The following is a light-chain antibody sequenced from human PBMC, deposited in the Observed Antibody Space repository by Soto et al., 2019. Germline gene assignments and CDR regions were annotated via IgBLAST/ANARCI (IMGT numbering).Light chain of an antibody. J-gene: IGLJ3*02. CDR2: EVN. CDR3: CSYAGSGSVV. V-gene: IGLV2-23*02. Sequence: QSALTQPASVSGSPGQAITISCTGTSSDVGSYNLVSWYQQHPGKVPKLMIYEVNKWPSGVSHRFSGSKSGNTASLTISGLQAGDEADYFCCSYAGSGSVVSGGGTKLTVL. CDR1: SSDVGSYNL.